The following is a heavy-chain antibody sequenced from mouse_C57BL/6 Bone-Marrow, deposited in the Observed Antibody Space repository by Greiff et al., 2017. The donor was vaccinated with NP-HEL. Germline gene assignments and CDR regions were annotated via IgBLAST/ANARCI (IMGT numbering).Heavy chain of an antibody. Sequence: DVMLVESEGGLVQPGSSMKLSCTASGFTFSDYYMAWVRQVPEKGLEWVANINYDGSSTYYLDSLKSRFIISRDNAKNILYLQMSSLKSEDTATYYCARDRGASTMVTTGYWYFDVWGTGTTVTVSS. CDR3: ARDRGASTMVTTGYWYFDV. V-gene: IGHV5-16*01. J-gene: IGHJ1*03. CDR1: GFTFSDYY. CDR2: INYDGSST. D-gene: IGHD2-2*01.